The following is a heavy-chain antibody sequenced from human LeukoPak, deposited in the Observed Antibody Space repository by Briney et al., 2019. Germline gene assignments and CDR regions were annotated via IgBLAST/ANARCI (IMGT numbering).Heavy chain of an antibody. CDR3: AREPTIFGVVIVPDY. CDR1: GFTFSSYW. CDR2: IKQDGSEK. Sequence: GGSLRLSCAASGFTFSSYWMSWVRQAPGKGLEWVANIKQDGSEKYYVDSVKGRFTISRDNAKNSLYLQMNSLRAEDTAVYYCAREPTIFGVVIVPDYWGQGTLVAVSS. V-gene: IGHV3-7*01. D-gene: IGHD3-3*01. J-gene: IGHJ4*02.